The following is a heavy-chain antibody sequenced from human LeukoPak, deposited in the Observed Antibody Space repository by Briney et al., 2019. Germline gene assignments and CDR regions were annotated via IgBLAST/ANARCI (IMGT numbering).Heavy chain of an antibody. V-gene: IGHV4-4*07. D-gene: IGHD4-11*01. J-gene: IGHJ6*03. CDR1: GGSISSYY. Sequence: SETLSLTCTVSGGSISSYYWSWIRQPAGKGLEWTGRIYPSGSTNYNPSLTSRVTMSVDTSMNQFSLKLSSVTAADTAVYYCARTPDYSNSYYYYYYYMDVWGKGTTVTVSS. CDR3: ARTPDYSNSYYYYYYYMDV. CDR2: IYPSGST.